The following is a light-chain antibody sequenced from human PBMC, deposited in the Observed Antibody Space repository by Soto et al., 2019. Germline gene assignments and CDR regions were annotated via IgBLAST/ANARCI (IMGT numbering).Light chain of an antibody. CDR1: SGHSNYA. J-gene: IGLJ2*01. CDR3: QTWGTGLYVV. V-gene: IGLV4-69*01. CDR2: LNSDGSH. Sequence: QPVLTQSPSASASPGASVKLTCTLSSGHSNYAIAWHQQQPEKGPRYLMKLNSDGSHSKGDGIPDRFSGSSSGAERYLTISSLQSEDEADYYCQTWGTGLYVVFGGGTKLTVL.